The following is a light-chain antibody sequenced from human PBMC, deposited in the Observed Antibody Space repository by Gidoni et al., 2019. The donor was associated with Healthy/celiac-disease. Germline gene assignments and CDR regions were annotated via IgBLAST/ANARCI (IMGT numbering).Light chain of an antibody. V-gene: IGKV1-39*01. CDR1: QRISSY. J-gene: IGKJ3*01. CDR3: QQRYSTPFP. Sequence: DIQMTQSPSSLSASVGDRVTITCRASQRISSYLKWYQQKPGEAPKLLIYSASSLQSGVPSRFIGSGSGTDFTLTISSLQPADFATSYCQQRYSTPFPFGPGTKVDIK. CDR2: SAS.